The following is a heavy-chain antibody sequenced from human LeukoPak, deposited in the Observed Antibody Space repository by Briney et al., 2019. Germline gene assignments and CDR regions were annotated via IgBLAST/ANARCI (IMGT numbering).Heavy chain of an antibody. J-gene: IGHJ4*02. CDR1: GFTFHNYG. Sequence: GGSLRLSCAASGFTFHNYGMHWVRQAPGKGLEWVAVISYDGSNKYYADSVKGRFTISRDNSKNTLYLQMNSLRPEDTAVYYCTRRRVADSNSWYRFDSWGQGTPVTVSS. D-gene: IGHD2-2*02. V-gene: IGHV3-30*03. CDR2: ISYDGSNK. CDR3: TRRRVADSNSWYRFDS.